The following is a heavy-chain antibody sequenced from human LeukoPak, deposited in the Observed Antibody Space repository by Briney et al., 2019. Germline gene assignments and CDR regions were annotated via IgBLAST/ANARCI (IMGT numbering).Heavy chain of an antibody. Sequence: PSETLSLTCTVSSGSISSDLWSWIPHPPGKGLEWIGYISYSGGTNYNPSLKSRETISVDTSRNQFSLKFSSVTAAATDVYYCARRNYGDDDHYFDDWGQGTLVTVSS. CDR1: SGSISSDL. D-gene: IGHD4-17*01. V-gene: IGHV4-59*08. CDR2: ISYSGGT. CDR3: ARRNYGDDDHYFDD. J-gene: IGHJ4*02.